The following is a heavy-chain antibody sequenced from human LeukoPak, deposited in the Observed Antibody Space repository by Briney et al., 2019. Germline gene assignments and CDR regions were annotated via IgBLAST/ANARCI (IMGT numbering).Heavy chain of an antibody. J-gene: IGHJ4*02. V-gene: IGHV1-18*01. CDR2: ISAYHGNT. D-gene: IGHD2-15*01. CDR1: GGTFSSYA. CDR3: ARARYCSGGSCYGGYFDY. Sequence: ASVKVSCKASGGTFSSYAISWVRQAPGQGLEWMGWISAYHGNTNYAQKLQGRVTMTTDTSTSTAYMELRSLRSDDTAVYYCARARYCSGGSCYGGYFDYWGQGTLVTVSS.